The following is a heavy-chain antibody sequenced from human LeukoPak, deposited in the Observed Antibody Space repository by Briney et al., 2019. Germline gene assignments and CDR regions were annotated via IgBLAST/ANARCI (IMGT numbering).Heavy chain of an antibody. Sequence: GGSPRLSCEASGFTFGSYSLNWVRQAPGKGLEWVSYISSSISTKYYADSVKGRFIISRDNAKKSLYLQMNSLRVEDTAIYYCARRHYDTSHRLDYWGQGTLVTVSS. CDR2: ISSSISTK. J-gene: IGHJ4*02. D-gene: IGHD3-22*01. CDR1: GFTFGSYS. CDR3: ARRHYDTSHRLDY. V-gene: IGHV3-48*01.